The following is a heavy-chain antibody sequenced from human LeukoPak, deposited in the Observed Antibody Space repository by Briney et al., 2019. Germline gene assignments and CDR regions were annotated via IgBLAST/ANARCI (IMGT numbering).Heavy chain of an antibody. CDR3: AEGGDYDILTGGNWFDP. D-gene: IGHD3-9*01. CDR1: GFTFDDYA. Sequence: GGSLRLSCAASGFTFDDYAMHWVRQAPGKGLEWVSGISWNSGSIGYADSVKGRFTISRDNAKNSLYLQMNSLRAEDTALYYCAEGGDYDILTGGNWFDPWGQETLVTVSS. V-gene: IGHV3-9*01. J-gene: IGHJ5*02. CDR2: ISWNSGSI.